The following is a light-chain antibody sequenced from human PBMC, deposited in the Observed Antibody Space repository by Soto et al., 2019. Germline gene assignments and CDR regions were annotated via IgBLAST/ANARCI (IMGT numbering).Light chain of an antibody. J-gene: IGLJ2*01. CDR2: EVS. CDR3: SSFSSITREV. CDR1: SSDVGGYSY. Sequence: QSALTQPASVSGSPGQSITISCTGTSSDVGGYSYVSWYQQHPGKTPKLMIYEVSNRPSGVSHRFSGSKSGNTASLTISGLLTEDEADYYCSSFSSITREVFGGGTKVTVL. V-gene: IGLV2-14*01.